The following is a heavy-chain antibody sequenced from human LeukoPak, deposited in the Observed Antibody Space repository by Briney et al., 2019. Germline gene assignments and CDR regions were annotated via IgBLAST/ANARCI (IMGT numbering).Heavy chain of an antibody. D-gene: IGHD6-6*01. CDR1: GGSISSYY. V-gene: IGHV4-4*07. CDR3: ARGRIAAFDY. Sequence: PSETLSLTCTVSGGSISSYYWSWIRQPAGKGLEWIGRIYTSGSTNYNPSLKSRVTISVDKSKNQFSLKLSSATAADTAVYYCARGRIAAFDYWGQGTLVTVSS. J-gene: IGHJ4*02. CDR2: IYTSGST.